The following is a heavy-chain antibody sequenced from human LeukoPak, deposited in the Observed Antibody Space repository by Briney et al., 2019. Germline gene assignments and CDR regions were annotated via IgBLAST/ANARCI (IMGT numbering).Heavy chain of an antibody. V-gene: IGHV3-48*03. CDR2: ISSSGSTI. Sequence: GGSLRLSCAASGFTFSSYEMSWVRQAPGKGLEWVSYISSSGSTIYYADSVKGRFTISRDNAKNSLYLQMNSLRAEDTAVYYCAVAPSRDAFDIWGQGTMVTVSS. D-gene: IGHD5/OR15-5a*01. CDR1: GFTFSSYE. J-gene: IGHJ3*02. CDR3: AVAPSRDAFDI.